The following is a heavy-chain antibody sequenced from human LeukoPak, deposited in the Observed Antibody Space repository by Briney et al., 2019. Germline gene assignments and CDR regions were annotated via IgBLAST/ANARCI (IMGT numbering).Heavy chain of an antibody. V-gene: IGHV3-23*01. J-gene: IGHJ4*02. CDR2: ISGSGGSS. Sequence: GGSLGLSCAASGFTFSSYAMSWVRQAPGKGLEWVSAISGSGGSSYYADSVQGRFIILRDNSRNTLYLQMNSLRAEDTAVYYCAKAPALYGDYAQFDYWGQGTLVTVSS. CDR3: AKAPALYGDYAQFDY. D-gene: IGHD4-17*01. CDR1: GFTFSSYA.